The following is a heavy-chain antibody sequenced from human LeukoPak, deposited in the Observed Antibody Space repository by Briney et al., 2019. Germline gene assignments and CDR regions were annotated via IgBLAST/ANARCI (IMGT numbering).Heavy chain of an antibody. J-gene: IGHJ5*02. CDR1: GFTFSTYW. CDR3: ARDPNTMVRGFDP. Sequence: HTGGSLRLSCAASGFTFSTYWMTWVRQAPGKGLEWVANINQDGSQEHFVNSVTGRFTISRDNAKNSLYLQLNSLRDEDTAVYYCARDPNTMVRGFDPWGQGTLVTVSS. D-gene: IGHD3-10*01. V-gene: IGHV3-7*01. CDR2: INQDGSQE.